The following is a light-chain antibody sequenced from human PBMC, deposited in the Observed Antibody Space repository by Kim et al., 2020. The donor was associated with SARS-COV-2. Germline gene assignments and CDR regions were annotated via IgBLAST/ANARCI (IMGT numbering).Light chain of an antibody. Sequence: SPGERATLSCRASQSVNSNLAWYQQKPGQAPRLLIYGASTRASGVPARFSGSGSGTEFTLTISSLQSEDFAVYYCQQFNNWPLYSFGQGTKLEIK. V-gene: IGKV3-15*01. CDR2: GAS. CDR3: QQFNNWPLYS. CDR1: QSVNSN. J-gene: IGKJ2*03.